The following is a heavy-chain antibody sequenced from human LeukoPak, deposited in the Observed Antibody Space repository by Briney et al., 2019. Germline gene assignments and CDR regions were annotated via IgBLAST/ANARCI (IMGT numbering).Heavy chain of an antibody. CDR3: AKEIRPNDH. J-gene: IGHJ4*02. CDR1: GFTFNRYA. CDR2: ISINADDT. D-gene: IGHD3-16*01. Sequence: GFLGLSCAASGFTFNRYAINLVRQAPGKGLQWVSSISINADDTHYADSVKGRFTISRDNSKKTLFLQMDSLRVDDTAIYYCAKEIRPNDHWGQGTLVIVSS. V-gene: IGHV3-23*01.